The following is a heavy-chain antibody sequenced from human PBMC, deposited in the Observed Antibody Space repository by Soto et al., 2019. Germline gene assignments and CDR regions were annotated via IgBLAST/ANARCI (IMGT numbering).Heavy chain of an antibody. J-gene: IGHJ6*02. CDR3: ARERGSKSMDV. CDR2: IKQDGSEK. CDR1: GFTFSDYW. V-gene: IGHV3-7*03. Sequence: PGGSLRLSCAASGFTFSDYWMTWVRRAPGKGLEWVANIKQDGSEKCYVDSVKGRFIISRDNAKNSLYLQMNSLRAEDTAVYYCARERGSKSMDVWGQGTTVTVS. D-gene: IGHD2-15*01.